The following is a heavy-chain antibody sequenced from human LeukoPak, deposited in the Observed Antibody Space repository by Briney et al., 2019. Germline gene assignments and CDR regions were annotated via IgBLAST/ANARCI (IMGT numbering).Heavy chain of an antibody. D-gene: IGHD1-26*01. J-gene: IGHJ4*02. CDR3: ARGVSGSYDY. V-gene: IGHV1-3*01. CDR2: INAGNGNT. Sequence: ASVKVSCKAFGYTFTNHAMHWVRQAPGQRLEWMGWINAGNGNTKYSQKFQGRVTMTRNTSISTAYMELSSLRSEDTAVYYCARGVSGSYDYWGQGTLVTVSS. CDR1: GYTFTNHA.